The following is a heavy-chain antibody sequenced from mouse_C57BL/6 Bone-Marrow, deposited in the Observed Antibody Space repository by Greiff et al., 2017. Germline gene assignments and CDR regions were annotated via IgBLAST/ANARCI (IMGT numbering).Heavy chain of an antibody. CDR1: GFSLTSYG. Sequence: QVQLQQSGPGLVQPSQSLSITCTVSGFSLTSYGVHWVRQSPGKGLEWLGVIWRGGSTDYNAAFMSRLRITKDNSKSQVFFKMYSLQADDTAIYYCANYDVWFAYWGQGTLVTESA. V-gene: IGHV2-5*01. D-gene: IGHD2-12*01. CDR2: IWRGGST. J-gene: IGHJ3*01. CDR3: ANYDVWFAY.